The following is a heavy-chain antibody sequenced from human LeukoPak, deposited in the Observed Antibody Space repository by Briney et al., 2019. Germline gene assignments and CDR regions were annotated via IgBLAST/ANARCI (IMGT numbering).Heavy chain of an antibody. D-gene: IGHD4-23*01. CDR2: IYSGGST. CDR3: ARDPGYGGNSYRFFDL. CDR1: GFTFSNYA. J-gene: IGHJ2*01. V-gene: IGHV3-66*01. Sequence: GGSLRLSCAASGFTFSNYAMSWVRQAPGKGLEWVSGIYSGGSTYYTDSVKARFTISRDNSKNTLYLQMNSLRVEDTAVYHCARDPGYGGNSYRFFDLWGRGTLVTVSS.